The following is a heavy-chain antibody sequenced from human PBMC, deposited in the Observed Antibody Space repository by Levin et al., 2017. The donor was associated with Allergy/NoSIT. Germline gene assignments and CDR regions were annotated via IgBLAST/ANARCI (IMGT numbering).Heavy chain of an antibody. D-gene: IGHD3-10*01. CDR3: ARKGQYGPESNGYGMDV. J-gene: IGHJ6*02. V-gene: IGHV3-33*01. CDR1: GFTFSSYG. CDR2: IWYDGSNK. Sequence: GESLKISCAASGFTFSSYGMHWVRQAPGKGLEWVAVIWYDGSNKYYADSVKGRFTISRDNSKNTLYLQMNSLRAEDTAVYYCARKGQYGPESNGYGMDVWGQGTTVTVSS.